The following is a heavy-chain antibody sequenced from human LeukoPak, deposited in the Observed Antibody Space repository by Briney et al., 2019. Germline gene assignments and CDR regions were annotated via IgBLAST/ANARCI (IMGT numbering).Heavy chain of an antibody. J-gene: IGHJ4*02. Sequence: ASVKVSCKASGYTFTGYYMHWVRQAPGQGLEWMGWINPNSGGTNYAQKFQGRVTMTRDTSISTAYMELSRLRSDDTAVYYCARVSQRCSGGSCYPGWGQGTLVTVSS. CDR2: INPNSGGT. CDR3: ARVSQRCSGGSCYPG. V-gene: IGHV1-2*02. CDR1: GYTFTGYY. D-gene: IGHD2-15*01.